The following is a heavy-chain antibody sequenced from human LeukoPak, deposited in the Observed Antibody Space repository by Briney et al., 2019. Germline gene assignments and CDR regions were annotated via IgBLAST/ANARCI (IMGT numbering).Heavy chain of an antibody. CDR2: ITWDGGSV. Sequence: PGGSLRLSCAASGFTFDDYAMHWARQAPGKGLQWVSLITWDGGSVYYADSVKGRFTISRDNHKNPLYLQMDSLRAEDTALYYCAKDGGPGGGSGYYSYMDVWGKGTTVTVSS. CDR3: AKDGGPGGGSGYYSYMDV. J-gene: IGHJ6*03. V-gene: IGHV3-43D*03. CDR1: GFTFDDYA. D-gene: IGHD3-10*01.